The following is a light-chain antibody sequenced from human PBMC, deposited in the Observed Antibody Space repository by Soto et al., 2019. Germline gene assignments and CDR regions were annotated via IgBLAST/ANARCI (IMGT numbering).Light chain of an antibody. CDR3: SSYTTSTTPGVL. J-gene: IGLJ2*01. Sequence: QSALTQPASVSGSPGQSITISCTGTSSDIGTYNYVSWYQQHPGTAPKLIIYEVTNRPSGVSAHFSGSKSGNAASLTISGLQAEDEADYYCSSYTTSTTPGVLFGGGTKLTVL. V-gene: IGLV2-14*01. CDR1: SSDIGTYNY. CDR2: EVT.